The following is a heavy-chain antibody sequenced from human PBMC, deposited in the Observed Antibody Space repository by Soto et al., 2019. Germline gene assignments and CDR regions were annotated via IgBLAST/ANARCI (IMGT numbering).Heavy chain of an antibody. J-gene: IGHJ6*02. V-gene: IGHV3-33*01. CDR3: ARDLGAPHYYGMDV. CDR1: GFTFSSYG. Sequence: GGSLRLSCAASGFTFSSYGMHWVRQAPGKGLEWVAVIWYDGSNKYYADSVKGRFTISRDNSKNTLYLQMNSLRAEDTAVYYCARDLGAPHYYGMDVWGQGTTVTVSS. CDR2: IWYDGSNK. D-gene: IGHD3-10*01.